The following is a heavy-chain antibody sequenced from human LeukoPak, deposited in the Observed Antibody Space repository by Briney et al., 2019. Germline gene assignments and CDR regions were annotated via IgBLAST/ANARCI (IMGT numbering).Heavy chain of an antibody. V-gene: IGHV1-3*01. D-gene: IGHD2-21*02. Sequence: ASVKVSCKASGYTFTSYAMHWVRQAPGQRLEWMGWINAGNGNTKYSQKFQGRVTITRDTSASTACMELSSLRSEDTAVYYCASYSAYCGGDCYPAHDAFDIWGQGTMVTVSS. CDR2: INAGNGNT. J-gene: IGHJ3*02. CDR3: ASYSAYCGGDCYPAHDAFDI. CDR1: GYTFTSYA.